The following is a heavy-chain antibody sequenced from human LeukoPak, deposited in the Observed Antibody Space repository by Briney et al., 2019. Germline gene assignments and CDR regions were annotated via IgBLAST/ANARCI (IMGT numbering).Heavy chain of an antibody. CDR1: GGSISSSSYY. D-gene: IGHD3-10*01. Sequence: SETLSLTCTVSGGSISSSSYYWGWIRQPPGKGLEWIGSIYHSGSTYYNPSLKSRVTISVDTSKNQFSLKLSSVTAADTAVYYCARDHYYGSGRDYYYYMDVWGKGTTVTVSS. CDR2: IYHSGST. V-gene: IGHV4-39*07. J-gene: IGHJ6*03. CDR3: ARDHYYGSGRDYYYYMDV.